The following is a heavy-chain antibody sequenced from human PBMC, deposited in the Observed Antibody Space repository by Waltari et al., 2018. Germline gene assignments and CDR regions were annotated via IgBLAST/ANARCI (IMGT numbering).Heavy chain of an antibody. V-gene: IGHV4-39*07. J-gene: IGHJ4*02. CDR1: GVSITGRKYS. D-gene: IGHD1-1*01. Sequence: HLQESGPGLVRPSETLSLTCNVSGVSITGRKYSWGWIRLPPGKGPEGIGSIYSRGFPYVNPALKSRGTISIDSSENQFSLKLTSMRAADTTVYFCARSDGYDWKYYFDYWGQGTLVTVSS. CDR3: ARSDGYDWKYYFDY. CDR2: IYSRGFP.